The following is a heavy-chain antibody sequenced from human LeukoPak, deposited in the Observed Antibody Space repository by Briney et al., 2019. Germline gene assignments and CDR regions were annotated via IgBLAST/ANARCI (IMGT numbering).Heavy chain of an antibody. V-gene: IGHV3-33*01. CDR3: ARDNTLGERGVIIGY. J-gene: IGHJ4*02. Sequence: PGGSLRLSCAASGFTFNSYGMHWVRQAPGKGLEWVAALWYDGSRKYYADSVKGRFTISRDNSKNTLFLQMNSLRAEDTRVYYCARDNTLGERGVIIGYWGQGNLVTVSS. D-gene: IGHD3-10*01. CDR1: GFTFNSYG. CDR2: LWYDGSRK.